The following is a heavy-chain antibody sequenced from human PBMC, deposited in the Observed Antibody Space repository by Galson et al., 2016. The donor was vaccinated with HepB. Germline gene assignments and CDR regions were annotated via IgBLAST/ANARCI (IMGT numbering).Heavy chain of an antibody. CDR1: GFTFSDYA. D-gene: IGHD3-10*01. Sequence: SLRLSCAVSGFTFSDYAMHWVRQAPGKGLEWVAVISYDGNRRYYADSVRGRLTISRDNFNNILYLQMNNLRTEDTALYYCASEPGDHYGSGTYVDDWGQGTLVTVSS. CDR2: ISYDGNRR. V-gene: IGHV3-30*04. J-gene: IGHJ4*02. CDR3: ASEPGDHYGSGTYVDD.